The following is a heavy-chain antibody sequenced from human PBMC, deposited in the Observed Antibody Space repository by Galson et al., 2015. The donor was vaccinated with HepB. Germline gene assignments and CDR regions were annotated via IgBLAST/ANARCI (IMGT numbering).Heavy chain of an antibody. CDR2: IYSGGRT. D-gene: IGHD3-22*01. V-gene: IGHV3-53*01. J-gene: IGHJ4*02. CDR1: GFTVSSNY. CDR3: ACSGNYYGVDY. Sequence: SLRLSCAVSGFTVSSNYMSWVRQAPGKGLEWVSIIYSGGRTYYADSVKGRFTTSRDTSRNTFYIQMNNLRAEDTAVYYCACSGNYYGVDYWGQGTLVTVSS.